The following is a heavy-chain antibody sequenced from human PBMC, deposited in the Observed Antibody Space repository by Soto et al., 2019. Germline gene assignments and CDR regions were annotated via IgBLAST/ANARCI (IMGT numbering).Heavy chain of an antibody. D-gene: IGHD3-22*01. CDR3: ARDVPYYYEYRLYYGMDF. Sequence: SVKVACNADCYTFTSYGISWGRQAPGQGLEWMGWISAYNGNTNYAQKLQGRVTMTTDTSTSTAYMELRSLRSDDTAVYYCARDVPYYYEYRLYYGMDFWGQGTTVTVSS. CDR1: CYTFTSYG. J-gene: IGHJ6*02. V-gene: IGHV1-18*01. CDR2: ISAYNGNT.